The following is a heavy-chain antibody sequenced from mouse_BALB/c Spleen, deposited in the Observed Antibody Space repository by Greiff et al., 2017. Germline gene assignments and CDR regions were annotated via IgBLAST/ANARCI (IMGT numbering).Heavy chain of an antibody. CDR3: TRRGYGYAMDY. J-gene: IGHJ4*01. CDR1: GYTFTSYW. Sequence: QVQLQQPGAELVRPGASVKLSCKASGYTFTSYWINWVKQRPGQGLEWIGNIYPSDSYTNYNQKFKDKATLTVDKSSSTAYMQRSSPTSEDSAVYYCTRRGYGYAMDYWGQGTSVTVAS. D-gene: IGHD1-1*02. CDR2: IYPSDSYT. V-gene: IGHV1-69*02.